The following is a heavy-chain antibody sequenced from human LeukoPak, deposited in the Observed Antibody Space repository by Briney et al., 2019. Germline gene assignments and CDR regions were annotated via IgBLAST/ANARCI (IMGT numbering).Heavy chain of an antibody. CDR3: ANQGDDYGDYVDY. CDR2: IYYSGST. Sequence: SETLSLTCTVSGGSISSSSYYWGWIRQPPGKGLEWIGSIYYSGSTYYNPSLKSRVTISVDTSKNQFSLKLSSVTAADTAVYYCANQGDDYGDYVDYWGQGTLVTVSS. D-gene: IGHD4-17*01. J-gene: IGHJ4*02. V-gene: IGHV4-39*01. CDR1: GGSISSSSYY.